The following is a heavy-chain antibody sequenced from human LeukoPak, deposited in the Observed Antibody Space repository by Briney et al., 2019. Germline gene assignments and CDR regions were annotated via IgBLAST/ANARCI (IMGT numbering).Heavy chain of an antibody. J-gene: IGHJ4*02. CDR1: GFTFSSYA. V-gene: IGHV3-23*01. CDR3: AKFGAALPQKRLGTNTFDY. Sequence: GGPVRLSCAASGFTFSSYAMSWVRQAPGKGLKGVSAMSGSAGSTYYADSVKGRFTISRDNSKHTLYLQMNSLRAEDTAVYYCAKFGAALPQKRLGTNTFDYWGQGTLVTVSS. CDR2: MSGSAGST. D-gene: IGHD6-6*01.